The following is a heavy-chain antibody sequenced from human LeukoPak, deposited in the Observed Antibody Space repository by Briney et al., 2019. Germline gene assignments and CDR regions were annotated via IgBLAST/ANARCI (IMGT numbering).Heavy chain of an antibody. J-gene: IGHJ5*02. Sequence: GSGGSLRLSCAASGFTFENYGMSWVRQAPGKGLEWVSGINWNGASPGHKDSVKGRFTISRDNAKNALYLQMNSLRAEDTAFYHCVRVNNRLGENGDYVIGWFDPWGQGILVTVSS. V-gene: IGHV3-20*01. CDR3: VRVNNRLGENGDYVIGWFDP. D-gene: IGHD3-16*01. CDR1: GFTFENYG. CDR2: INWNGASP.